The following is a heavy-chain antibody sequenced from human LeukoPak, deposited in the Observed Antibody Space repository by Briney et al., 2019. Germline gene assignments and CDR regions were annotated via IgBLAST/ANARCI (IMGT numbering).Heavy chain of an antibody. J-gene: IGHJ5*02. CDR3: ARVILDCYDSSGPNWFDP. V-gene: IGHV1-18*01. CDR2: ISAYNGNT. Sequence: ASVKVSCKASGYTFTSYGISWVRQAPGQGLEWMGWISAYNGNTNYAQKLQGRVTMTTDTSTSTAYMELRSLRSDDTAVYYCARVILDCYDSSGPNWFDPWGQGTLVTVSS. CDR1: GYTFTSYG. D-gene: IGHD3-22*01.